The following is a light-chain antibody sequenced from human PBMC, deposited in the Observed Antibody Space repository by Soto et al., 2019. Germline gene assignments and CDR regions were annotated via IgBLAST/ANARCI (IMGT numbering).Light chain of an antibody. CDR1: QSVSRN. Sequence: DIVLTQSPATLSLSPGERATLSCRASQSVSRNLSCYQQTPGQAPRLLIYDASNRATGIPARFSGSGSGTDFTLTISRLEPEDFAMYYCQQYSSSWYTFGQGTKVDI. CDR3: QQYSSSWYT. CDR2: DAS. J-gene: IGKJ2*01. V-gene: IGKV3-11*01.